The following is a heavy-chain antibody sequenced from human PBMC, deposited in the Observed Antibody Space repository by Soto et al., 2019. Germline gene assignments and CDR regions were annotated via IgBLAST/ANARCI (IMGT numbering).Heavy chain of an antibody. V-gene: IGHV4-39*01. J-gene: IGHJ4*02. CDR2: IYYSGST. CDR1: GGSISSSSYY. Sequence: SETLSLTCTVSGGSISSSSYYWGWIRQPPGKGLEWIGSIYYSGSTYYNPSLKSRVTISVDTSKNQFSLKLSSVTAADTAVYYCARGYDSSGYYSLGLTPPFDYWGQGTLVTAPQ. CDR3: ARGYDSSGYYSLGLTPPFDY. D-gene: IGHD3-22*01.